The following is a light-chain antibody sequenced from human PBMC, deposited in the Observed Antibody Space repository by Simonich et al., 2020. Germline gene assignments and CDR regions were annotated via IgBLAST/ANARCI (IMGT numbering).Light chain of an antibody. CDR1: RSDVGGFNY. J-gene: IGLJ2*01. CDR2: DVF. Sequence: SALTQPASVSGSPGQRFTISCTGTRSDVGGFNYFSWYQQHPGKAPELLIYDVFRRPAGVSNRFSGSKSGNTASLTIYGLQAEDEADYDCSSYTSSSTLVFGGGTKLTVL. CDR3: SSYTSSSTLV. V-gene: IGLV2-14*01.